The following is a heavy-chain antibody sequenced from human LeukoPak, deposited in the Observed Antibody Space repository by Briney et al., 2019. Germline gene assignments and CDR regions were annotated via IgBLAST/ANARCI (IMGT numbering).Heavy chain of an antibody. Sequence: GESLKISCKGSRYSFTSYWIGWVRQMPGKGLEWMGIIYPGDSDTRYSPSFQGQVTISADKSISTAYLQWSSLKASDTAMYYCARLQVEMATIYYFDYWGQGTLVTVSS. J-gene: IGHJ4*02. CDR2: IYPGDSDT. CDR3: ARLQVEMATIYYFDY. CDR1: RYSFTSYW. D-gene: IGHD5-24*01. V-gene: IGHV5-51*01.